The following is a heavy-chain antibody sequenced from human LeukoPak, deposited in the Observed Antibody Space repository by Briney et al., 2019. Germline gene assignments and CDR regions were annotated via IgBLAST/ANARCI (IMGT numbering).Heavy chain of an antibody. Sequence: SETLSLTCTVSGGSISSGDYYWSWIRQPPGKGLEGIGYIYYSGSTYYNPSLKSRVTISVDTSKNQFSLKLSSVTAADTAVYYCAADYSGNYHVEFDYWGQGTLVTVSS. D-gene: IGHD4/OR15-4a*01. V-gene: IGHV4-30-4*01. CDR1: GGSISSGDYY. J-gene: IGHJ4*02. CDR3: AADYSGNYHVEFDY. CDR2: IYYSGST.